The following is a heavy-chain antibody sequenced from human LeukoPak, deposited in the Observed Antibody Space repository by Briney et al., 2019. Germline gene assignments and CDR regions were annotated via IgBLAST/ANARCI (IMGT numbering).Heavy chain of an antibody. CDR3: ARDAKYYLLDY. CDR1: GFTFSGFW. D-gene: IGHD3-10*01. Sequence: GGSLRLPCAASGFTFSGFWMHWVRQAPGKGLVWVSCISFDGSDATYADSVKGRFTISRDNAKNSLYLQMNSLRAEDTAVYYCARDAKYYLLDYWGQGTLVTVSS. CDR2: ISFDGSDA. J-gene: IGHJ4*02. V-gene: IGHV3-74*01.